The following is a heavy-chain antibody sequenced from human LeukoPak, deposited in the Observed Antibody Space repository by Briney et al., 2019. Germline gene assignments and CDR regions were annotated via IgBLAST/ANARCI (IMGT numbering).Heavy chain of an antibody. Sequence: GGSLRLSCAASGFTFSGYAMNWVRQAPGKGLEWVLGVSGSGDNTYYADSVKGRFTISRDNSKNTLHLQMNSLRADDTAVYYCARWSRSCSSTSCLFDYWGQGTLVTVSS. CDR3: ARWSRSCSSTSCLFDY. CDR1: GFTFSGYA. CDR2: VSGSGDNT. V-gene: IGHV3-23*01. D-gene: IGHD2-2*01. J-gene: IGHJ4*02.